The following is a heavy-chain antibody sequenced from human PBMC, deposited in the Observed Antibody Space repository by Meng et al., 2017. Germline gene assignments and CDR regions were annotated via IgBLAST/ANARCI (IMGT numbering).Heavy chain of an antibody. D-gene: IGHD6-19*01. CDR1: GCSISSVDW. J-gene: IGHJ4*02. V-gene: IGHV4/OR15-8*02. CDR3: ASWIYSCGWQ. CDR2: IYHGGNT. Sequence: VQRQESGPGLVKPSGTLSRTCVVSGCSISSVDWWRWVRQPPGKGLEWIGEIYHGGNTNYNPSLKSRVTISIDKSKNQFSLKLSSVTAADTAVYYCASWIYSCGWQWGQGTLVTVSS.